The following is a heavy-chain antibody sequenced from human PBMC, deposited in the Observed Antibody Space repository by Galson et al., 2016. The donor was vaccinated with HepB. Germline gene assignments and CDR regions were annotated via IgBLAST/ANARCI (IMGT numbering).Heavy chain of an antibody. V-gene: IGHV3-23*01. CDR3: AKSPTKIAI. CDR2: ISISGGAT. Sequence: CAASGFTFSSYVMSWVRQAPGKGLEWVSAISISGGATYYADSVKGRFTISRDNSKNTLYLQMNSLRAEDTAIYYCAKSPTKIAIWGQGAMVTVSS. D-gene: IGHD1/OR15-1a*01. CDR1: GFTFSSYV. J-gene: IGHJ3*02.